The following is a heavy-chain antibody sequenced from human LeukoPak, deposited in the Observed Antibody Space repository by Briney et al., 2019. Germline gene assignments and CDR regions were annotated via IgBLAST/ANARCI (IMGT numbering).Heavy chain of an antibody. J-gene: IGHJ4*02. V-gene: IGHV5-51*01. Sequence: GESLKISCKGSGYSFTSYWIGWVRQMPGKGLEWMGIIYPGDSDTRYSPSFQGQVTISADKSISTAYLQWSSLKASDTAMYYCARRAVVRVKNIAAGHFDYWGQGTPVTVSS. CDR1: GYSFTSYW. CDR3: ARRAVVRVKNIAAGHFDY. D-gene: IGHD6-6*01. CDR2: IYPGDSDT.